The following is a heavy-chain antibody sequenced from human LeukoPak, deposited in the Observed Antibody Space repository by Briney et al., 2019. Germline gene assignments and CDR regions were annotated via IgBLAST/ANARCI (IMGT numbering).Heavy chain of an antibody. D-gene: IGHD3-3*01. CDR3: ARDQYDTWSRRGNFDS. CDR1: GFTFGKYW. V-gene: IGHV3-7*03. Sequence: GGSLRLSCVASGFTFGKYWMSWVRQAPGKGLEWVANIKLDGSEKNHVDSVKGRFTISRDNTKNSLYLQMNSLRAEDTAVFYCARDQYDTWSRRGNFDSWGQGTLVIVSS. CDR2: IKLDGSEK. J-gene: IGHJ4*02.